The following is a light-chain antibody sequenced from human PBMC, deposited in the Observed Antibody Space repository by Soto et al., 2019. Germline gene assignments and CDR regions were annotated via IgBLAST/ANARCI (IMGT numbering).Light chain of an antibody. J-gene: IGKJ2*01. Sequence: DIQMTQSPSSLSASVGDRVTITCRASQSISSYLNWYQQKPGKAPKLLIYAASSLQSGVPSRFSGSGSGTAITLTIISLQPEDFATYYCQQSYSTPPYTFGQGTKLEIK. CDR1: QSISSY. CDR2: AAS. V-gene: IGKV1-39*01. CDR3: QQSYSTPPYT.